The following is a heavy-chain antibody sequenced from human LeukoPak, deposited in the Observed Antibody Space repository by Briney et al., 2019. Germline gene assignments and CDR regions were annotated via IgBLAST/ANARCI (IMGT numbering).Heavy chain of an antibody. J-gene: IGHJ6*02. CDR2: ISGSGGST. V-gene: IGHV3-23*01. CDR3: ARGRYCSGGSCYSHYYGMDV. Sequence: GGSLRLSCAASGFTFSSYAMSWVRQAPGKGLEWVSAISGSGGSTYYADSVKGRFTISRDNSKNTLYLQMNSLRAEDTAVYYCARGRYCSGGSCYSHYYGMDVWGQGTTVTVSS. D-gene: IGHD2-15*01. CDR1: GFTFSSYA.